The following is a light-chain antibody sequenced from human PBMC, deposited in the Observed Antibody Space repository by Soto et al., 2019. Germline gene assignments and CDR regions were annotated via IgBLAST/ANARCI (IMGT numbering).Light chain of an antibody. V-gene: IGLV2-23*01. CDR2: EGS. J-gene: IGLJ2*01. Sequence: QSALTQPASMSGSPGQSITISCTGTSSDVGSYNLVSWYQQHPGKAPKLMIYEGSKWPSGVSNRFSGSKSGNTASLTISGLQAEDEADYYCCSYAGSSSVVFGGGTKLTVL. CDR1: SSDVGSYNL. CDR3: CSYAGSSSVV.